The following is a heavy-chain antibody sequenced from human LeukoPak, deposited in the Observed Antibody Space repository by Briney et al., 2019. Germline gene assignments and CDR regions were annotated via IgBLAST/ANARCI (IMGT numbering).Heavy chain of an antibody. D-gene: IGHD2-2*01. V-gene: IGHV3-49*04. CDR2: IRSKAYGGTT. Sequence: GRSLRLSCTASGFTFGDYAMSWVRQAPGKGLEWVGFIRSKAYGGTTEYAASVKGRFTISRDDSKSIAYLQMNSLKTEDTAVYYCTRVESFCSSTSCSYYYYYYMDVWGKGTTVTISS. J-gene: IGHJ6*03. CDR3: TRVESFCSSTSCSYYYYYYMDV. CDR1: GFTFGDYA.